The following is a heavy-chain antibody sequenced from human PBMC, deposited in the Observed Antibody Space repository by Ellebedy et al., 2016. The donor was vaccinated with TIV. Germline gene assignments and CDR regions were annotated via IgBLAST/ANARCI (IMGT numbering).Heavy chain of an antibody. V-gene: IGHV1-3*01. CDR3: ASRSGQYYYDSSGYYPESYYGMDV. J-gene: IGHJ6*02. CDR2: INAGNGNT. Sequence: AASVKVSCKASGYTFTSYDINWVRQATGQRLEWMGWINAGNGNTKYSQKFQGRVTITRDTSASTAYMELSSLRSEDTAVYYCASRSGQYYYDSSGYYPESYYGMDVWGQGTTVTVSS. D-gene: IGHD3-22*01. CDR1: GYTFTSYD.